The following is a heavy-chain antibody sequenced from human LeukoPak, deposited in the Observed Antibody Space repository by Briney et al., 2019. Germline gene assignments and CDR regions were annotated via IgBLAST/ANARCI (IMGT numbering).Heavy chain of an antibody. CDR3: AKDLYDYVWGSYRNSLLGAFDI. J-gene: IGHJ3*02. Sequence: PGGSLRLSCAASGFTFSSYAMSWVRQAPGKGLGWVSAISGSGSSTYYADSVKGRFTIYRENSKNTLYLQMNSLRAEDTAVYYCAKDLYDYVWGSYRNSLLGAFDIWGQGTMVTVSS. D-gene: IGHD3-16*02. CDR2: ISGSGSST. V-gene: IGHV3-23*01. CDR1: GFTFSSYA.